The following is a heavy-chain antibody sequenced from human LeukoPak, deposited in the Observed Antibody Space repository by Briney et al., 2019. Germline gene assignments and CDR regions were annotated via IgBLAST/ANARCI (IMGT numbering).Heavy chain of an antibody. Sequence: GGSLRLSCATSGFSLSRNGMHWVRQAPGQGLEWVAFILSDGSYEYYADSVKGRFTISRDTSRNTLFLQMNSLRAEDTAVYYCARDSPLDYYDSSGYLLNWGQGTLVTVSS. J-gene: IGHJ4*02. CDR3: ARDSPLDYYDSSGYLLN. CDR1: GFSLSRNG. V-gene: IGHV3-30*02. CDR2: ILSDGSYE. D-gene: IGHD3-22*01.